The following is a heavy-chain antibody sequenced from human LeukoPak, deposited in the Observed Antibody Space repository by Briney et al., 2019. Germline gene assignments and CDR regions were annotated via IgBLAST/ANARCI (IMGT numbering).Heavy chain of an antibody. CDR1: GGSISSYY. CDR2: IYYSGST. V-gene: IGHV4-59*12. CDR3: ARGRRFARSSGWYEDY. Sequence: SETLSLTCTVSGGSISSYYWSWIRQPPGKGLEWIGYIYYSGSTNYNPSLKSRVTISVDTSKNQFSLKLSSVTAADTAVYYCARGRRFARSSGWYEDYWGQGTLVTVSS. J-gene: IGHJ4*02. D-gene: IGHD6-19*01.